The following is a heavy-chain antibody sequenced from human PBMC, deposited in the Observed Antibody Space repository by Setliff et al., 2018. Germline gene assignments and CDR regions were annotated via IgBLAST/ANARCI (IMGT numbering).Heavy chain of an antibody. CDR2: IIPIFGTA. CDR3: ARSGGSNWQTKLDY. D-gene: IGHD2-15*01. J-gene: IGHJ4*02. Sequence: VASVKVSCKASGGTFSSYAISWVRQAPGQGLEWMGGIIPIFGTANYAQKFQGRVTITADESTSTAYMELSSLRSEDTAVYYCARSGGSNWQTKLDYWGQGTLVTVSS. V-gene: IGHV1-69*13. CDR1: GGTFSSYA.